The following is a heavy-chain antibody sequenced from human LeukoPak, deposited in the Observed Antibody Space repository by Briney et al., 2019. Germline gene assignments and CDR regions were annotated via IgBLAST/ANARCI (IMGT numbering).Heavy chain of an antibody. V-gene: IGHV5-51*01. D-gene: IGHD3-22*01. CDR2: IYPGDSDT. Sequence: GESLRISCKGSGYSFTSYWIGWVRQMPGKGLEWMGIIYPGDSDTTYSPSFQGQVTISADKSTSTAYLQWSSLKASDTAMYYCERLRDYDRYFDRRGRGTLVTVSS. CDR1: GYSFTSYW. J-gene: IGHJ2*01. CDR3: ERLRDYDRYFDR.